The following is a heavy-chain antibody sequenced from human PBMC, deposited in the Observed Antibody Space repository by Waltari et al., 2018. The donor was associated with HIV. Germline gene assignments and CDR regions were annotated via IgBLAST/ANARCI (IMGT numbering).Heavy chain of an antibody. J-gene: IGHJ4*02. D-gene: IGHD3-22*01. CDR1: GGSISSSSYY. CDR3: ASLLEYYYDSSGYYYFDY. Sequence: QLQLQESGPGLVKPSETLSLTCTVSGGSISSSSYYWGWIRQPPGTGLEWIGSINYSGSTYYNPSLKSRVTISVDTSKNQFSLKLSSVTAADTAVYYCASLLEYYYDSSGYYYFDYWGQGTLVTVSS. V-gene: IGHV4-39*01. CDR2: INYSGST.